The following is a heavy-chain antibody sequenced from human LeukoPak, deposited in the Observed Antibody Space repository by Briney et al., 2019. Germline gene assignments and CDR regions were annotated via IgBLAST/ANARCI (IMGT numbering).Heavy chain of an antibody. Sequence: GGSLRLSCAASGFNFSWYWMGWVRQAPGQGLEWVASINEEGSEKYYVDSVKGRFTISRDNAKNSLYLQMNSLRAEDTAVYYCARDSSWVFEYWGQGTLVSVSS. V-gene: IGHV3-7*05. CDR2: INEEGSEK. D-gene: IGHD3-16*01. CDR1: GFNFSWYW. CDR3: ARDSSWVFEY. J-gene: IGHJ4*02.